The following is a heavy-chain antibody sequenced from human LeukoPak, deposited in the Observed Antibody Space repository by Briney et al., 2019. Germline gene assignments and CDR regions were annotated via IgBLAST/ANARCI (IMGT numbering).Heavy chain of an antibody. V-gene: IGHV4-4*07. Sequence: PSETLSLTCSVSGGSVSSYYWSWIRQPAGKGLEWIGRIYPSGTTHYNPSLKSRVTMSVDTYKNQFSLKLLSVTAADTAVYYCADDYGDWGQGTLVTVSS. CDR1: GGSVSSYY. D-gene: IGHD4-17*01. CDR2: IYPSGTT. CDR3: ADDYGD. J-gene: IGHJ1*01.